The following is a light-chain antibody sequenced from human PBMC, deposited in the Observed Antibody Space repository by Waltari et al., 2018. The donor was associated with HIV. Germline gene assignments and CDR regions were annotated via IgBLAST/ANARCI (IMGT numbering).Light chain of an antibody. CDR2: GNS. CDR3: QSYDSSLSGDVV. Sequence: QSLLTQPPSVSGAPGQRVTISCTGSSSNIGAGYDVHWYQQLPGTAPKPLIYGNSNRPSGVPDRFSGSKSDTSASLAITVLRAEDEADYYCQSYDSSLSGDVVFGGGTSLTVL. CDR1: SSNIGAGYD. J-gene: IGLJ2*01. V-gene: IGLV1-40*01.